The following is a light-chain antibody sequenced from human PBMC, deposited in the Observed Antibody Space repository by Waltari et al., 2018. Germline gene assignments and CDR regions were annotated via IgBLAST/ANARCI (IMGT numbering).Light chain of an antibody. CDR2: ANN. J-gene: IGLJ1*01. CDR1: SSNIGSYYS. CDR3: QSFDSSLDGYV. V-gene: IGLV1-40*01. Sequence: QSVLTQPPSVSGAPGQRVTIPCTWSSSNIGSYYSVHWSHHLPGTAPKVLIYANNKRPSGVPDRFSGAKSGASAALASTGLQAEDEADYYCQSFDSSLDGYVFGTGTKVTVL.